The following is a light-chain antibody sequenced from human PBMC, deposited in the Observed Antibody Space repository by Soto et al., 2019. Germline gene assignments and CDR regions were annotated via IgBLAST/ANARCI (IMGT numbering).Light chain of an antibody. CDR1: SSDVGSYHR. Sequence: QSALTQPPSVPGSPGQSVTISCTGSSSDVGSYHRVSWYQQPPGTAPKLMIYEVTNRPSGVPDRFSGSKSGNTASLTISGLQAEDEADYYCSSYTSTSTSVVFGGGTKLTVL. V-gene: IGLV2-18*02. J-gene: IGLJ2*01. CDR3: SSYTSTSTSVV. CDR2: EVT.